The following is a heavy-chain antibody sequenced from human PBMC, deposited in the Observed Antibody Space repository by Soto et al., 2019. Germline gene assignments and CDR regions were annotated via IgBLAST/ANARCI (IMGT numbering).Heavy chain of an antibody. CDR3: ARDSGWHYFFDY. D-gene: IGHD6-19*01. CDR2: IYYSGST. V-gene: IGHV4-59*01. CDR1: GGTIGDYC. J-gene: IGHJ4*02. Sequence: SQTMPVPRTVSGGTIGDYCWSWIRQPPGKGLEWIGYIYYSGSTNYNPSLKSRVTISVDTSKNQFSLKLSSVTAADSAVYYCARDSGWHYFFDYRGQGTLVTVSS.